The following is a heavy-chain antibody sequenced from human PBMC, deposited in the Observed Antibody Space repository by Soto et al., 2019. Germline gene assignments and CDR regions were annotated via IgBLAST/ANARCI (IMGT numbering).Heavy chain of an antibody. CDR2: INHSGST. Sequence: SETLSLTCAVYGGSFSGYYWSWIRQPPGKGLEWIGEINHSGSTNYNPSLKSRVTISVDTSKNQFSLKLSSVTAADTAVYYCARGQGRKGWNYAPPNNWFDPWGQGTLVTVSS. J-gene: IGHJ5*02. V-gene: IGHV4-34*01. CDR3: ARGQGRKGWNYAPPNNWFDP. D-gene: IGHD1-7*01. CDR1: GGSFSGYY.